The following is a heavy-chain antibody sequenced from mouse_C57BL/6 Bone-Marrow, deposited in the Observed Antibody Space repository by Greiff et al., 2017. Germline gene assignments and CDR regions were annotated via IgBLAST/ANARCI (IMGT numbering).Heavy chain of an antibody. Sequence: VKLQQPGAELVKPGASVKMSCKASGYTFTSYWITWVKQRPGQGLEWIGDIYPGSGSTNYNEKFKSKATLTVDTSSSTAYMQLSSLTSEDSAVYYCARSPQYYGSSFDVWGTGTTVTVSS. CDR2: IYPGSGST. V-gene: IGHV1-55*01. J-gene: IGHJ1*03. D-gene: IGHD1-1*01. CDR3: ARSPQYYGSSFDV. CDR1: GYTFTSYW.